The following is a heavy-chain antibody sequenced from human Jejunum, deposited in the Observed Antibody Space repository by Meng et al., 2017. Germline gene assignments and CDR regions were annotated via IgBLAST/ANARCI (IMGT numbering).Heavy chain of an antibody. J-gene: IGHJ4*02. Sequence: LEGSGPGLVKPSGTLSLTFTGSGGSMSGYYWSWIRQPPGKGLEWIGYIYYSGSTNYNPSLKSRVTISVDTSKNQFSLKLSSVTAADTAVYYCARDGFSIGHHFDYWGQGTLVTVSS. V-gene: IGHV4-59*01. CDR2: IYYSGST. CDR3: ARDGFSIGHHFDY. CDR1: GGSMSGYY. D-gene: IGHD2-15*01.